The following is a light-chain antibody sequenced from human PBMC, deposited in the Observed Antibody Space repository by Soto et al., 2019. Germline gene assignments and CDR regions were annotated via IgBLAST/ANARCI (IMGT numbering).Light chain of an antibody. CDR1: QSVSSN. CDR3: QHYNNWPMYT. J-gene: IGKJ2*01. Sequence: EIVMTQSPAPLSVSPGERATLSCRASQSVSSNLAWYQQKPGQAPRLLIYGASTRATGIPARFSGSGSGTEFTLNISSLQSEDFAVYYCQHYNNWPMYTFGQGTKLQIK. V-gene: IGKV3-15*01. CDR2: GAS.